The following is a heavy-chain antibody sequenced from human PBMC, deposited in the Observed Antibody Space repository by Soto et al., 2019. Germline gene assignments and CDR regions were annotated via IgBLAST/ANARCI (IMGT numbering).Heavy chain of an antibody. CDR3: ARVSYGGYWFPTRIDY. CDR1: GYTFTSYD. CDR2: MNPNSGNT. V-gene: IGHV1-8*01. Sequence: ASVKVSCKASGYTFTSYDINWVRQATGQGLEWMGWMNPNSGNTGYAQKFQGRVTMTRNTSISTAYMELSSLRSEDTAVYYCARVSYGGYWFPTRIDYWGQGTLVTVSS. J-gene: IGHJ4*02. D-gene: IGHD2-8*02.